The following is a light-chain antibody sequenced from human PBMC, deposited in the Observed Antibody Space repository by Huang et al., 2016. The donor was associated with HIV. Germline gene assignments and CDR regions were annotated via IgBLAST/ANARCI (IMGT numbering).Light chain of an antibody. V-gene: IGKV1-9*01. CDR2: AAS. J-gene: IGKJ3*01. CDR3: QQLNSYPEGFT. Sequence: IQLTQSPSSLSASVGDRVTITCRASQGISSYLAWSQQKPGKAPKLLIYAASTLQSGVPSRFSVSGSGTDFTLTISSLQPEDFATYYCQQLNSYPEGFTFGPGTKVDIK. CDR1: QGISSY.